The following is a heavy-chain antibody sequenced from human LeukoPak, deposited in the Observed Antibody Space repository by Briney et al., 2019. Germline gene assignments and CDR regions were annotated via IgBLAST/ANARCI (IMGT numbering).Heavy chain of an antibody. CDR1: GFTFSSYW. CDR3: ARDRGYDSSGYYYFDY. J-gene: IGHJ4*02. V-gene: IGHV3-7*01. D-gene: IGHD3-22*01. CDR2: IKQDGSEK. Sequence: GGSLRLSCAASGFTFSSYWMSWVRQAPGKGLEWVANIKQDGSEKYYVDSVKGRFTISRGNAKNSLYLQMNSLRAEDTAVYYCARDRGYDSSGYYYFDYWGQGTLVTVSS.